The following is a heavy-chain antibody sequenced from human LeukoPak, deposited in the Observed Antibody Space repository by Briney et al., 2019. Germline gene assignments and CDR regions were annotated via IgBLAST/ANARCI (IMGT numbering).Heavy chain of an antibody. CDR3: ASEIVVVAAKVADY. D-gene: IGHD2-15*01. CDR2: ISSSSSYI. Sequence: GGSLRLSFAASGFTFSSYSMNWVRQAPGKGLEWVSSISSSSSYIYYADSVKRRFTISRDNAKNSLYLQMNSLRAEDTAVYYCASEIVVVAAKVADYWGQGTLVTVSS. J-gene: IGHJ4*02. V-gene: IGHV3-21*01. CDR1: GFTFSSYS.